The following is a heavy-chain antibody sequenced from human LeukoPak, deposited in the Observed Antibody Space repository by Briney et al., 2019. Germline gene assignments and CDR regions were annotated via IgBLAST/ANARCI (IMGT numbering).Heavy chain of an antibody. CDR2: IYYTGRA. V-gene: IGHV4-59*01. Sequence: PSETLSLTCTVSGGSISRYYWSWIRQPPGTGLEWIGYIYYTGRADYNPSLKSRVSMSVDTSKNQFSLRVNSMTAADTAVYYCARGDFWSGAPTDWGQGTLVTVSS. CDR1: GGSISRYY. J-gene: IGHJ4*02. CDR3: ARGDFWSGAPTD. D-gene: IGHD3-3*01.